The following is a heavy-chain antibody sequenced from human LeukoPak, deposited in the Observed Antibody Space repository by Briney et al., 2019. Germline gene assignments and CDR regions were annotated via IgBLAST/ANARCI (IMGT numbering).Heavy chain of an antibody. CDR2: IYYSGST. Sequence: SETLSLTCTVSGGSVSSGSYYWSWIRQPPGKGLEWIGYIYYSGSTNYNPSLKSRVTISLDTSKNQFSLKLSSVTAADTAVYYCASYDYVWGSYSWGQGTLVTVSS. V-gene: IGHV4-61*01. J-gene: IGHJ5*02. D-gene: IGHD3-16*01. CDR1: GGSVSSGSYY. CDR3: ASYDYVWGSYS.